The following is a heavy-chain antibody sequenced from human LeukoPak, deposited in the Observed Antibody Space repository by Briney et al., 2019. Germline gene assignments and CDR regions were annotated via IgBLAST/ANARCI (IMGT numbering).Heavy chain of an antibody. CDR3: ARGLGYSNYYYYYGMDV. CDR1: GGSISSYY. D-gene: IGHD4-11*01. CDR2: IYTSGST. V-gene: IGHV4-4*07. J-gene: IGHJ6*02. Sequence: SETLSLTCTVSGGSISSYYWSWIRQPAGKGLEWIGRIYTSGSTYYNPSLKSRVTISVDTSKNQFSLKLSSVTAADTAVYYCARGLGYSNYYYYYGMDVWGQGTTVTVSS.